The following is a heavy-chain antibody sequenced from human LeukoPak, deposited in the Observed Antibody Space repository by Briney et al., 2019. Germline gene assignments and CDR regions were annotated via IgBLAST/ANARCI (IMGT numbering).Heavy chain of an antibody. CDR2: ISGSGGST. V-gene: IGHV3-23*01. CDR3: AKGRDGYNDAFDI. Sequence: GGSLRLSCAASGFTFSNAWMSWVRQAPGKGLEWVSAISGSGGSTYYADSVKGRFTISRDNSKNTLYLQMNSLRAEDTAVYYCAKGRDGYNDAFDIWGQGTMVTVSS. CDR1: GFTFSNAW. J-gene: IGHJ3*02. D-gene: IGHD5-12*01.